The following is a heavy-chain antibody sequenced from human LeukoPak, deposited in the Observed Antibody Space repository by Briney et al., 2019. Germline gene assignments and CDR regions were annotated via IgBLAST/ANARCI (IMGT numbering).Heavy chain of an antibody. Sequence: GGSLRPSCAASGFSLSTQWMHWVRQAPGKGLVYVAQINSDGSATAYADSVKGRFTISRDNAKNTLYLEMSSLRAEDTAVYYCGSLTVVARDHWGQGTLVTVSS. D-gene: IGHD3-22*01. V-gene: IGHV3-74*01. CDR3: GSLTVVARDH. CDR2: INSDGSAT. CDR1: GFSLSTQW. J-gene: IGHJ4*02.